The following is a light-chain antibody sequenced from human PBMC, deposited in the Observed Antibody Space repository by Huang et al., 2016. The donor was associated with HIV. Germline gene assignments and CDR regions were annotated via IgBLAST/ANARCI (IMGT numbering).Light chain of an antibody. J-gene: IGKJ4*01. Sequence: EIVLTQSPDTLSVSPGERATLSCRASQSVGTNLAWYQHKVGQAPRLLIYAASARATGIPGKFSGSGSWTEFTLTISSLQSEDFGLYYCQQYHNWPPLTFGGGTKVEIK. CDR1: QSVGTN. CDR3: QQYHNWPPLT. CDR2: AAS. V-gene: IGKV3-15*01.